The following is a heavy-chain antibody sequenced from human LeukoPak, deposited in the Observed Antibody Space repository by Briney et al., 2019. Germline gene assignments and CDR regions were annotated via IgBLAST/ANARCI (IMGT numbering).Heavy chain of an antibody. V-gene: IGHV4-30-2*01. J-gene: IGHJ4*02. D-gene: IGHD6-13*01. CDR1: GGSISSGGYY. CDR2: VYHSGST. CDR3: ARAGHPGIAAAFLFDY. Sequence: PSETLSLTCTVSGGSISSGGYYWSWIRQPPGKGLEWIGYVYHSGSTYYNPSLKSRVTISVDRSKNQFSLKLSSVTAADTAVYYCARAGHPGIAAAFLFDYWGQGTLVTVSS.